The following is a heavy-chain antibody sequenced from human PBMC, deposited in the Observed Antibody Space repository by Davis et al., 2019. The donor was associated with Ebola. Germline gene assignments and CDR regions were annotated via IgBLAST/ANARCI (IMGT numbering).Heavy chain of an antibody. Sequence: ASVKVSCKASGYTFTSYGISWVRQAPGQGLEWMGWISAYNGNTNYAQKLQGRVTMTTDTSTSTAYMELRSLRSDDTAVYYCARGPQIYYDILTGYSPFDYWGQGTLVTVSS. CDR3: ARGPQIYYDILTGYSPFDY. V-gene: IGHV1-18*01. J-gene: IGHJ4*02. CDR2: ISAYNGNT. CDR1: GYTFTSYG. D-gene: IGHD3-9*01.